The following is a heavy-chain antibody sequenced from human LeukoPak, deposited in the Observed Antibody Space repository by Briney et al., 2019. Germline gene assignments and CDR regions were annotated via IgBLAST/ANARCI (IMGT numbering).Heavy chain of an antibody. D-gene: IGHD3-3*01. CDR3: ARDGLGFWSGYYAFYMDV. CDR1: GGSFSGYY. CDR2: INHSGST. Sequence: PSETLSLTCAVYGGSFSGYYWSWIRQPPGKGLEWSGEINHSGSTNYNPSLKSRVTISVDTSKNQFSLKLSSVTAADTAVYYCARDGLGFWSGYYAFYMDVWGKGTTVTVSS. V-gene: IGHV4-34*01. J-gene: IGHJ6*03.